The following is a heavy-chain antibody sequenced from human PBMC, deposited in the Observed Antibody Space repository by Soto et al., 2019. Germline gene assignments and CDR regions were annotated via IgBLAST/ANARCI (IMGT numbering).Heavy chain of an antibody. J-gene: IGHJ6*03. Sequence: ASVKVSCKTSGYTFSTYGVSWVRQAPGQGLEWMGWISTYNGNTNYAQKLQGRVTMTTDTSTSTAYMELRSLRSDDTAVYYCALTYYYGSGRYYSQKGYYMDVWGKGTTVTVSS. V-gene: IGHV1-18*01. CDR2: ISTYNGNT. D-gene: IGHD3-10*01. CDR1: GYTFSTYG. CDR3: ALTYYYGSGRYYSQKGYYMDV.